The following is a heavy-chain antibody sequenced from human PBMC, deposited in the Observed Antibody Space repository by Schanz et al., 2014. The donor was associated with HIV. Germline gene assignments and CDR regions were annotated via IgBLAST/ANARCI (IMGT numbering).Heavy chain of an antibody. CDR2: VIGSGGIT. J-gene: IGHJ4*02. V-gene: IGHV3-23*01. CDR3: AKGQRGMVRGDIDH. Sequence: VQLLESGGGLIQPGGSLRLSCTAFGFTFSTYAMTWVRQAPGKGMEWATTVIGSGGITYYADSVKGRFTISRDNSKNTLYLQMSSLRVEDTAVHYCAKGQRGMVRGDIDHWGQGTLVTVSS. CDR1: GFTFSTYA. D-gene: IGHD3-10*01.